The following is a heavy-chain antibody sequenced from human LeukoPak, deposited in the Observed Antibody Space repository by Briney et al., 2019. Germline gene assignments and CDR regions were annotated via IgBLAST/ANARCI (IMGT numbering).Heavy chain of an antibody. J-gene: IGHJ4*02. CDR3: ARGSSGWYSFDY. V-gene: IGHV1-2*02. CDR2: INPNSGGT. Sequence: ASVTASCKASGYTFTGYYMHWVRQAPGQGLEWMGWINPNSGGTNYARKFQGRVTMTRDTSISTAYMDLSRLRSDDTAVYYCARGSSGWYSFDYWGQGTLVTVSS. CDR1: GYTFTGYY. D-gene: IGHD6-19*01.